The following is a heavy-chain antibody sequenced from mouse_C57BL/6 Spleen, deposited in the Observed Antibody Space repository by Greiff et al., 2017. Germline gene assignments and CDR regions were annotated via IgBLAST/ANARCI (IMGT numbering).Heavy chain of an antibody. CDR1: GYTFTSYW. D-gene: IGHD2-3*01. J-gene: IGHJ4*01. CDR3: ALYDSYAMDY. V-gene: IGHV1-7*01. Sequence: QVQLQQSGAELAKPGASVKLSCKASGYTFTSYWMHWVKQRPGQGLEWIGYINPSSGYTKYNQKFKDKDTLTADKSSSTAYMQLSSLTYEDSAVYYWALYDSYAMDYWGQGTSVTVSS. CDR2: INPSSGYT.